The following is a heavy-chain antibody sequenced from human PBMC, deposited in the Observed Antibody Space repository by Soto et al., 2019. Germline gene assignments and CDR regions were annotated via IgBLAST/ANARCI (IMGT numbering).Heavy chain of an antibody. CDR3: ARNASGGFDS. V-gene: IGHV1-18*01. CDR2: ISVYNGNT. J-gene: IGHJ4*02. CDR1: GYTFSSSS. Sequence: ASVKVSCKASGYTFSSSSIIWVRQAPGQGLECMGWISVYNGNTNYAQTLQGRVTMSTDTSTGTAYMELRSLRSDDTAVYYCARNASGGFDSWGQGTLVTVSS. D-gene: IGHD3-16*01.